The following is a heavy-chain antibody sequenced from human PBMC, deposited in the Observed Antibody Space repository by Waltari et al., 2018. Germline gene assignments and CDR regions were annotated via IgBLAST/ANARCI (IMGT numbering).Heavy chain of an antibody. CDR1: GGSISSSRYY. Sequence: QLQLQESGPGLVKPSETLSLTCTVSGGSISSSRYYWGWIRQPPGKGLEWIGSIYYSGSTYYNPSLKSRVTISVDTSKNQFSLKLSSVTAADTAVYYCARVLGGYFDYWGQGTLVTVSS. D-gene: IGHD3-16*01. CDR3: ARVLGGYFDY. V-gene: IGHV4-39*07. CDR2: IYYSGST. J-gene: IGHJ4*02.